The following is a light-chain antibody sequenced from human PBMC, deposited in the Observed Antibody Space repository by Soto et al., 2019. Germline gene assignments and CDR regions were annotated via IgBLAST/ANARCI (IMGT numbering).Light chain of an antibody. CDR1: QSVSSSY. Sequence: EIVLMQSPGTLSLSPGERATLSCRASQSVSSSYLAWYQQKPGQAPRLLIYGASSRATGIPDRFSGSGSGTDFTLTISRLEPEDFAVYYCQGGLTFGGGTKVEIK. J-gene: IGKJ4*01. CDR2: GAS. CDR3: QGGLT. V-gene: IGKV3-20*01.